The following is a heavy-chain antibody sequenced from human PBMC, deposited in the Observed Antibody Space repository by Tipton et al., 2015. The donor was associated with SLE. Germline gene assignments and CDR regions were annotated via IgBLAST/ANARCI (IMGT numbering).Heavy chain of an antibody. Sequence: TLSLTCTVSGGSISSSSYYWGWIRQPPGKGLEWIGSIYYGGSTYYNPSLKSRVTISVDTSKNQFSLKLSSVTAADTAVYYCARRNIPYYMDVWGKGTTVTVSS. CDR3: ARRNIPYYMDV. V-gene: IGHV4-39*01. CDR1: GGSISSSSYY. J-gene: IGHJ6*03. CDR2: IYYGGST. D-gene: IGHD2-21*01.